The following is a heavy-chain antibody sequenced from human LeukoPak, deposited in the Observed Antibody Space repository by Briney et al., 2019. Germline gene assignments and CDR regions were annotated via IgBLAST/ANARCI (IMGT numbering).Heavy chain of an antibody. D-gene: IGHD1-14*01. Sequence: TSETLSLTCTVSGGSISSGSYYWSWIRQPAGKGLEWIGRIYTSGSTNYNPSLKSRVTISVDTSKNQFSLKLSSVTAADTAVYYCARDRAPDRGRLFDSWGQGTLVTVSS. V-gene: IGHV4-61*02. CDR2: IYTSGST. CDR1: GGSISSGSYY. J-gene: IGHJ4*02. CDR3: ARDRAPDRGRLFDS.